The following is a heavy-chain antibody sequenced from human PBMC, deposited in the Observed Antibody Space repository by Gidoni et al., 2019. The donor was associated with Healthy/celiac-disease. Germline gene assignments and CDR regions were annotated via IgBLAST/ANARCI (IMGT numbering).Heavy chain of an antibody. J-gene: IGHJ6*02. CDR1: GFTVSRNY. CDR3: ARERRKAVSRITMGMDV. V-gene: IGHV3-66*01. D-gene: IGHD3-10*01. CDR2: IYSGGST. Sequence: EVQLVESGGGLVQPGGSLRLSCAASGFTVSRNYMSWVRQAPGKGLEWVSVIYSGGSTYYADSVKGRFTISRDNSKNTLYLQMNSLRAEDTAVYYCARERRKAVSRITMGMDVWGQGTTVTVSS.